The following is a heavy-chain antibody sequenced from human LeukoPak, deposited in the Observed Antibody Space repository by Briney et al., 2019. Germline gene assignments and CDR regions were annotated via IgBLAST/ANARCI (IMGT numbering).Heavy chain of an antibody. Sequence: GGSLRLSCAASGFTFSNYWLTWDRQAPGQGLEWVANIKQDGSEKHYVDSVKGRFTISRDNAKNSLYLQVNSLRAEDTAVYYCARDRQIAYWGQGTLVTVSS. CDR2: IKQDGSEK. J-gene: IGHJ4*02. V-gene: IGHV3-7*01. CDR3: ARDRQIAY. CDR1: GFTFSNYW.